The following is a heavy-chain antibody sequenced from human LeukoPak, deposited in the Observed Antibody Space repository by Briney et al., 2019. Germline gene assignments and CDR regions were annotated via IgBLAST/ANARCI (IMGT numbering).Heavy chain of an antibody. V-gene: IGHV3-23*01. Sequence: GGSLRHSRAPSGFTFSSYVMSWVRPALGKGLDWVSSIGDDGHPYYAESVRGRFTISRDNTKNTLYPHMNSLRAEDTAVYFCAKRGLFYFDSWGQGTLLTVSS. CDR1: GFTFSSYV. CDR3: AKRGLFYFDS. CDR2: IGDDGHP. J-gene: IGHJ4*02.